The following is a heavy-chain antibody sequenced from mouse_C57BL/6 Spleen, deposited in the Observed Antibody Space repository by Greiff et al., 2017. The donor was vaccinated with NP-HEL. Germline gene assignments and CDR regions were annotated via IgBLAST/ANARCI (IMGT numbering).Heavy chain of an antibody. V-gene: IGHV1-80*01. CDR3: ARRGVDSSGIYAMDY. CDR2: IYPGDGDT. J-gene: IGHJ4*01. D-gene: IGHD3-2*02. CDR1: GYAFSSYW. Sequence: QVQLQQSGAELVKPGASVKISCKASGYAFSSYWMNWVKQRPGKGLEWIGQIYPGDGDTNYNGKFKGKATLTADKSSSTAYMQLSSLTSEDSAVYFCARRGVDSSGIYAMDYWGQGTSVTVSS.